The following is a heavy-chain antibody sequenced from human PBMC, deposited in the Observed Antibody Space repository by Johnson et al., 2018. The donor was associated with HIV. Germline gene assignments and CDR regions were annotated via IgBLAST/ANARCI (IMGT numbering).Heavy chain of an antibody. D-gene: IGHD1-26*01. CDR1: GFTVTSDY. Sequence: VQLVESGGGLVQPGGSLRLSCAASGFTVTSDYMSWVRQAPGKGLEWVSSIYSGGSTYYADSVKGRVTISRDNSKNTLHLQMSSLRPEDTAVYYCARVRVGAFDIWGQGTMVTVSS. J-gene: IGHJ3*02. CDR2: IYSGGST. V-gene: IGHV3-66*02. CDR3: ARVRVGAFDI.